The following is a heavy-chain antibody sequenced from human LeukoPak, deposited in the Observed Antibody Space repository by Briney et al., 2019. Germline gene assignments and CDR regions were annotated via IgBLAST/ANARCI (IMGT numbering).Heavy chain of an antibody. V-gene: IGHV3-30*18. J-gene: IGHJ4*02. Sequence: GGSLRLSCAASGFTFSSYGMHWVRQAPGKGLEWVAVISYDGSNKYYADPVKGRFTISRDNSKNTLYLQMNSLRAEDTAVYYCAKSGVQLPVFDYWGQGTLVTVSS. CDR1: GFTFSSYG. CDR2: ISYDGSNK. D-gene: IGHD5-18*01. CDR3: AKSGVQLPVFDY.